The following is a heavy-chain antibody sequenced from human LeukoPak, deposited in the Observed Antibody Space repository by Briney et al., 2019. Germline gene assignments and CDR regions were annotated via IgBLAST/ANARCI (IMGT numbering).Heavy chain of an antibody. CDR1: GGSISSYY. J-gene: IGHJ3*02. CDR3: ARDMGYCSSTCCYRMLPTDPYAFDI. V-gene: IGHV4-59*01. D-gene: IGHD2-2*02. CDR2: IYYSGST. Sequence: PSETLSLTCIVSGGSISSYYWSWIRQPPGKGLEWIGYIYYSGSTNYNPSLKSRVTISVDTSKNQFSLKLSSVTAADTAVYYCARDMGYCSSTCCYRMLPTDPYAFDIWGQGTMVTVSS.